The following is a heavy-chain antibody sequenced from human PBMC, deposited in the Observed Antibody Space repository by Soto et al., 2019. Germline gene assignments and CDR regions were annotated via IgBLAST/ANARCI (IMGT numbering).Heavy chain of an antibody. Sequence: GGSLRLSCAASGFTVSSNYMSWVRQAPGKGLEWVSVIYSGGSTYYADSVKGRFTISRDNSKNSLYLQMNSLRTEDTALYYCVKDSDWSFDSWGQGTMVTVYS. D-gene: IGHD6-19*01. CDR3: VKDSDWSFDS. CDR1: GFTVSSNY. V-gene: IGHV3-53*05. CDR2: IYSGGST. J-gene: IGHJ4*02.